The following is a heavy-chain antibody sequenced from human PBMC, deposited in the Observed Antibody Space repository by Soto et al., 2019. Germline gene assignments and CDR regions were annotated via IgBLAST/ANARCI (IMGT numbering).Heavy chain of an antibody. CDR3: GRDLQAAGTPGFDS. CDR1: GFPFSDY. Sequence: PGGSLRLSCAASGFPFSDYMSWVRQAPGKGLEWIAYIGYNQIYTKYADSVKGRFSISRDNAKKSLYLQMNSLRADDTAVYFCGRDLQAAGTPGFDSWGQGTLVTVS. CDR2: IGYNQIYT. J-gene: IGHJ4*02. D-gene: IGHD6-13*01. V-gene: IGHV3-11*05.